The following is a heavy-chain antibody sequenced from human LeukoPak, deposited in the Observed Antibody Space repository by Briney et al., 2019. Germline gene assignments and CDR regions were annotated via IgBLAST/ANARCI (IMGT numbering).Heavy chain of an antibody. D-gene: IGHD3-10*01. J-gene: IGHJ4*02. V-gene: IGHV5-51*01. Sequence: GESLKISCKGSGYSFTSYWIGWVRQMPGKGLGWMGIIYPGDSDTRYSPSFQGQVTISADKSISTAYLQWSSLKASDTAMYYCARHSYYYGSGSHQIDYWGQGTLVTVSS. CDR2: IYPGDSDT. CDR3: ARHSYYYGSGSHQIDY. CDR1: GYSFTSYW.